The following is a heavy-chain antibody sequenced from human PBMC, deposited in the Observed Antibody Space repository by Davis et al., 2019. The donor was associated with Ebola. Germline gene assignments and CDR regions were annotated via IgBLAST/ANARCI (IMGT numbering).Heavy chain of an antibody. D-gene: IGHD6-6*01. V-gene: IGHV4-61*09. Sequence: SETLSLTCTVSGDSISSGSYYWSWIRQPAGKGLEWIGHIYTSGSTNYNPSLKSRVTISVDTSKNQFSLKLRSVTAADTAVYFCARLSGLFSSSSGALYFDLWGRGTLVSASS. CDR2: IYTSGST. J-gene: IGHJ2*01. CDR3: ARLSGLFSSSSGALYFDL. CDR1: GDSISSGSYY.